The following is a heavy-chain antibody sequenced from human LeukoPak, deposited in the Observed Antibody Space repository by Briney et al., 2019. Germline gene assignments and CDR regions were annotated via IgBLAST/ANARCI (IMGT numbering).Heavy chain of an antibody. CDR1: GFTFSSYW. V-gene: IGHV3-7*01. D-gene: IGHD6-13*01. CDR3: AKDNNGAAAGIIPGSFDL. Sequence: GGSLRLSCAASGFTFSSYWMSWVRQAPGKGLEWVANIEQDGSEKYYVDSVKGRFTISRDNSKNTLYLQMNSLRLEDTAVYYCAKDNNGAAAGIIPGSFDLWGQGTMVTVSS. J-gene: IGHJ3*01. CDR2: IEQDGSEK.